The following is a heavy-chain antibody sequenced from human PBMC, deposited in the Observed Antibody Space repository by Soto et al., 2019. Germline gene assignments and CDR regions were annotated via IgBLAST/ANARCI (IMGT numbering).Heavy chain of an antibody. CDR2: IYYSGST. D-gene: IGHD3-3*01. CDR3: AFWSGYYFDY. J-gene: IGHJ4*02. V-gene: IGHV4-59*08. Sequence: SETLSLTCTVSGGSISSYYWSWIRQPPGKGLEWIGYIYYSGSTNYNPSLKSRVTISVDTSKNQFSLKLSSVTAADTAVYYCAFWSGYYFDYWGQGTLVTVSS. CDR1: GGSISSYY.